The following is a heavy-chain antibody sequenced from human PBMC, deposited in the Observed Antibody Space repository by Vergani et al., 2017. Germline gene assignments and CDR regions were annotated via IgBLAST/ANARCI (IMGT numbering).Heavy chain of an antibody. D-gene: IGHD3-22*01. CDR2: ISWDGGST. Sequence: EVQLVESGGVVVQPGGSLRLPCAASGFTFDDYAMHWVRQAPGKGLEWVSLISWDGGSTYYADSVKGRFTISRDNSKNSLYLQMNSLRAEDTALYYCAKDSYDSSGYPDYWGQGTLVTVSS. CDR3: AKDSYDSSGYPDY. CDR1: GFTFDDYA. V-gene: IGHV3-43D*04. J-gene: IGHJ4*02.